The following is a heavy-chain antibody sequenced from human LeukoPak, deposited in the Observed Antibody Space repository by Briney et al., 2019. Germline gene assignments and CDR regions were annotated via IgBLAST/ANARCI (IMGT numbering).Heavy chain of an antibody. D-gene: IGHD3-3*01. CDR2: IKQDGSEK. J-gene: IGHJ4*02. V-gene: IGHV3-7*01. CDR3: ARDRRYDFWSGYLRGFDY. Sequence: GGSLRLSCAASGFTFSSYWMSWVRQAPGKGLERVANIKQDGSEKYYVDSVKGRFTISRDNAKNSLYLQMNSLRAEDTAVYYCARDRRYDFWSGYLRGFDYWGQGTLVTVSS. CDR1: GFTFSSYW.